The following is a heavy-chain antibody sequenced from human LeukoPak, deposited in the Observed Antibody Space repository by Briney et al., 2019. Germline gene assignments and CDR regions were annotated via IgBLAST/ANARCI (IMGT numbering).Heavy chain of an antibody. J-gene: IGHJ4*02. D-gene: IGHD3-22*01. V-gene: IGHV3-9*01. Sequence: GGSLRLSCAASGFTFDDYAMHWVRQAPGKGLEWVSGISWNSGSIGYADSVKGRFTISRDNAKNSLYLQMNSLRAEDTALYYCAKAGGSYYYDSSGYYYFDYWGQGTLVTVSS. CDR3: AKAGGSYYYDSSGYYYFDY. CDR1: GFTFDDYA. CDR2: ISWNSGSI.